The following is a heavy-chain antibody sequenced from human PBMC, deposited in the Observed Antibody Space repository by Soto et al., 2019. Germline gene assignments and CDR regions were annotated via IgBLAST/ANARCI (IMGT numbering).Heavy chain of an antibody. Sequence: AHTLALTCTVSGGSMGSSSYYGGWIRQPPRKGLEWIGSIYYSGSTYYNPSLKSRVTISVDTSKNQFSLKLSSVTAADTAVYYCAQHWGDGYAPYNWFDPWGQGTLVTSPQ. J-gene: IGHJ5*02. CDR3: AQHWGDGYAPYNWFDP. D-gene: IGHD2-21*01. V-gene: IGHV4-39*01. CDR1: GGSMGSSSYY. CDR2: IYYSGST.